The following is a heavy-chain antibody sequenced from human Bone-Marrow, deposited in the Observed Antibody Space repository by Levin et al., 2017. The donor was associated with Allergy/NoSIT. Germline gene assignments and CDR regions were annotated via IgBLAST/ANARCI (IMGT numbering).Heavy chain of an antibody. CDR2: IYHNGDT. CDR3: ARDGYNAIDF. J-gene: IGHJ4*02. CDR1: GGSIATYY. D-gene: IGHD5-24*01. V-gene: IGHV4-59*01. Sequence: PSETLSLTCTVSGGSIATYYWTWIRQPPGKGLEWIGYIYHNGDTRYNPSLESRVTISVDTSKNQFSLKLSSVTAADTAVYHCARDGYNAIDFWGQGTLVTVSS.